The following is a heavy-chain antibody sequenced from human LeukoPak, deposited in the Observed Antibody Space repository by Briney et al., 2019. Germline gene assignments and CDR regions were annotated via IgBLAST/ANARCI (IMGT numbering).Heavy chain of an antibody. CDR1: GFTFSSYA. CDR2: ISGSGGST. CDR3: AKITMVRGVNWFDP. J-gene: IGHJ5*02. V-gene: IGHV3-23*01. Sequence: GGSLRLSCAASGFTFSSYAMSWVRQAPGKGLEWVSAISGSGGSTYYADSVKGRFTISRDNSKNTLYLQMNSLRAEGTAVYYCAKITMVRGVNWFDPWGQGTLVTVSS. D-gene: IGHD3-10*01.